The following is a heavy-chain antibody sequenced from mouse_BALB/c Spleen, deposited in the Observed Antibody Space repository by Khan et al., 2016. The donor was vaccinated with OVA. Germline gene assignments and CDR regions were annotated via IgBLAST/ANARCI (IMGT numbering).Heavy chain of an antibody. CDR3: TRDRIDY. V-gene: IGHV1-7*01. J-gene: IGHJ2*01. Sequence: QVQLKESGAELAKPGASVKMSCKASGYTFTTYWMHWVKQRPGQGLEWIGYINPTSGYTDYNDKFKDRATLSADKSSSTAYMQLNSLTSEGSAVYYCTRDRIDYWGQGTTLTVSS. CDR2: INPTSGYT. CDR1: GYTFTTYW.